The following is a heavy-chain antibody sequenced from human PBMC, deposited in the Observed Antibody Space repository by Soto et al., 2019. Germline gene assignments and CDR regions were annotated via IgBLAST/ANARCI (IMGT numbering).Heavy chain of an antibody. CDR1: GFTFSNYI. CDR3: ARDDEGGSYCDLGY. J-gene: IGHJ4*02. CDR2: ILHDGNNK. V-gene: IGHV3-30-3*01. Sequence: QVQLVESGGGVVQPGRSLRLSCAASGFTFSNYIMHWVRQAPGKGLEWVAIILHDGNNKYYADSVKGLFTISRDNSKNTLYLQMNSLRTEDTAIYYCARDDEGGSYCDLGYWGQGTLVTVSS. D-gene: IGHD3-10*01.